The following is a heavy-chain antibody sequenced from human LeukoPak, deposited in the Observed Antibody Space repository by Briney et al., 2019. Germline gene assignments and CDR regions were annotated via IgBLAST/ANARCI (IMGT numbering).Heavy chain of an antibody. CDR2: INHSGST. CDR1: GGSFSGYY. V-gene: IGHV4-34*01. CDR3: ASGTYSSGWYVAFDI. J-gene: IGHJ3*02. D-gene: IGHD6-19*01. Sequence: SETLSLTCAVYGGSFSGYYWSWIRQPPGKGLEWIGEINHSGSTNYNPSLKSRVTISVDTSKNQFSLKLSSVTAADTAVYYCASGTYSSGWYVAFDIWGQGTMVTVSS.